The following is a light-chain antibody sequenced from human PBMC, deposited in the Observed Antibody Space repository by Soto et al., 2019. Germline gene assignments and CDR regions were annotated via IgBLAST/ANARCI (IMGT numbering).Light chain of an antibody. CDR2: GAS. J-gene: IGKJ1*01. CDR3: QQYDNSPRT. CDR1: QSVTSRK. Sequence: EIVLTQSPGTLSLSPGERATLSCRASQSVTSRKLVWYQQKPGQAPRLLIYGASRRATGIPDRFSGSGSGTDFTLTISRLEPEDFAVYYCQQYDNSPRTSGQGTKVDIK. V-gene: IGKV3-20*01.